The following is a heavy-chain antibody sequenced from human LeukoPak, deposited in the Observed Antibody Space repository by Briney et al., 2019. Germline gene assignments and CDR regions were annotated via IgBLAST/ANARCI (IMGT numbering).Heavy chain of an antibody. Sequence: GGSLRLSCAASGCTFSSYEMNWVRQAPGKGLEWVANIGYSGRTIYYADSVKGRFTISRDNAKNSLYLQMNTLRVEDTAVYYCALLAVASDFDYWGQGALVTVSS. D-gene: IGHD6-19*01. J-gene: IGHJ4*02. CDR3: ALLAVASDFDY. CDR1: GCTFSSYE. CDR2: IGYSGRTI. V-gene: IGHV3-48*03.